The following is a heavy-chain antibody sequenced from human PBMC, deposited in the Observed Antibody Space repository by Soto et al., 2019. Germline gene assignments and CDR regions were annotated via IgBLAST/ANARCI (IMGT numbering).Heavy chain of an antibody. CDR2: IAVGSSYT. V-gene: IGHV1-58*01. Sequence: ASVKVSCKASGFTFTSSAFQWVRQARGQRLEWIGWIAVGSSYTNYAQRFQDRVTLTRDMSTATTYMELSRLTSEDTAIYYCAADATAWQQMVPSDYWGQGTLVTVSS. CDR3: AADATAWQQMVPSDY. CDR1: GFTFTSSA. J-gene: IGHJ4*02. D-gene: IGHD2-8*01.